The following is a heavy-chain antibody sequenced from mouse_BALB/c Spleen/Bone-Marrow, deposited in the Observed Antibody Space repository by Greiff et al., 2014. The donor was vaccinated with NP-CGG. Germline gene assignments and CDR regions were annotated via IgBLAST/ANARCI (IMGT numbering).Heavy chain of an antibody. CDR1: GYTFTSYV. Sequence: LVESGPELVKPGASVKMSCKASGYTFTSYVMEWVKQKPGQGLEWIGYIIPYNDGTKYNEKFKGKATLTSDKSSSTAYVELSSLTSEDSSVYYCARKVWYYAMDYWGQGTSVTVSS. CDR3: ARKVWYYAMDY. CDR2: IIPYNDGT. J-gene: IGHJ4*01. D-gene: IGHD2-10*02. V-gene: IGHV1-14*01.